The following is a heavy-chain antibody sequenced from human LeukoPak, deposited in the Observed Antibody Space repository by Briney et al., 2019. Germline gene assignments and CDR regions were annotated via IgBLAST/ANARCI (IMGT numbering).Heavy chain of an antibody. V-gene: IGHV5-51*01. J-gene: IGHJ4*02. CDR1: GYSFINYW. CDR3: ARRTGFFDY. CDR2: IYPDDSDT. D-gene: IGHD1-14*01. Sequence: GESLQISCKASGYSFINYWIGWVRQLPGKGPEWMGIIYPDDSDTRYSPSFQGQVTISADRSISTTYLQWSSLRASDTAMYYCARRTGFFDYWGQGTLVTVSS.